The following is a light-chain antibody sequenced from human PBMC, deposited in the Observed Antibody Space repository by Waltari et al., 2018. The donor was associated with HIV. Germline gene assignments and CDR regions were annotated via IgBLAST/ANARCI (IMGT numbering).Light chain of an antibody. CDR2: DAS. V-gene: IGKV1-33*01. CDR1: QDISNY. Sequence: DIQMIQSPSSLSASVGDRATITCQASQDISNYLNWYQQKPGKAPKLLIYDASNLETGVPSRFSGSGSDTDFTFTISSLQPEDIATYYCQQYDNLPGYSFGQGTKLEIK. CDR3: QQYDNLPGYS. J-gene: IGKJ2*03.